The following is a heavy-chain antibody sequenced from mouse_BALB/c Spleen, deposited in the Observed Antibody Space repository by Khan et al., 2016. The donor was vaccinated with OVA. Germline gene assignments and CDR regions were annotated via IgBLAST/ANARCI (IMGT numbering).Heavy chain of an antibody. CDR3: ARDYDYGTGYVDV. V-gene: IGHV5-6-5*01. D-gene: IGHD1-1*01. CDR2: ISSGGST. J-gene: IGHJ1*01. CDR1: GFTFSSYA. Sequence: EVELVESGGGLVKPGGSLKLSCAASGFTFSSYAMSWVRQTPEKRLEWVASISSGGSTYYPDSVMGRFTISRDNARNILSLQMSSLRSEDTAMYYCARDYDYGTGYVDVWGAGTTVTVSS.